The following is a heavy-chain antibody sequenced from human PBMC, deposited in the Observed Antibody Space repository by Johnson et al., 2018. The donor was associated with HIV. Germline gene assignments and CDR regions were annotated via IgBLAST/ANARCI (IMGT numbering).Heavy chain of an antibody. CDR2: ISWDGNRN. CDR1: GFTYDDYA. J-gene: IGHJ3*01. CDR3: AKDMGYSSFGCGFDL. V-gene: IGHV3-43D*03. Sequence: VQLVESGGAVVQPGGSLRLSCAASGFTYDDYAIHWVRQSPGKGLEWVSLISWDGNRNYYADSVKGRFTISRNNSENSLYLQMNSLRAEDTALYYCAKDMGYSSFGCGFDLWGQGTMVTVSS. D-gene: IGHD6-13*01.